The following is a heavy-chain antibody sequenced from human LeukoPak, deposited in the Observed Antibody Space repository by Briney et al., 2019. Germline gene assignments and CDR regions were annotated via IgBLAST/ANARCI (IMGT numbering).Heavy chain of an antibody. V-gene: IGHV1-2*02. J-gene: IGHJ3*02. D-gene: IGHD3-3*01. Sequence: ASVKVSCKASGYTFTGYYMHWVRQAPGQGLEWMGWINPNSGGTNYAQEFQGRVTMTRDTSISTAYMELSRLRSGDTAVYYCAREEDYDFWSGPHDAFDIWGQGTMVTVSS. CDR3: AREEDYDFWSGPHDAFDI. CDR2: INPNSGGT. CDR1: GYTFTGYY.